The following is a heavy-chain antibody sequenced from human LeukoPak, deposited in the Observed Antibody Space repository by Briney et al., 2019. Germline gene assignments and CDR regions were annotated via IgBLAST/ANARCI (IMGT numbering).Heavy chain of an antibody. D-gene: IGHD3-3*01. CDR2: IYSDGST. J-gene: IGHJ4*02. V-gene: IGHV3-53*01. CDR1: GFTVSSNY. Sequence: PGGSLRLSCAASGFTVSSNYMSWVRQAPGKGLEWVSVIYSDGSTSNADSVKGRFTIFTDNSKNTLYLQMNSLRAEDTAVYYCARMERFLEWSFDYWGQGTLVTVSS. CDR3: ARMERFLEWSFDY.